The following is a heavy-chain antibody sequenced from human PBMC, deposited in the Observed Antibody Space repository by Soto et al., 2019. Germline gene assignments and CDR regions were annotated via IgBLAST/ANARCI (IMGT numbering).Heavy chain of an antibody. J-gene: IGHJ4*02. CDR2: IYTSGST. V-gene: IGHV4-4*07. CDR1: GGSISSYY. Sequence: SETLSLTCTVSGGSISSYYWSWIRQPAGKGLEWIGRIYTSGSTNYNPSLKSRVTMSVDTSKNQFSLKLSSVTAADTAVYYCARATYYYDSSGYLYYFDYWGQGTLVTVSS. D-gene: IGHD3-22*01. CDR3: ARATYYYDSSGYLYYFDY.